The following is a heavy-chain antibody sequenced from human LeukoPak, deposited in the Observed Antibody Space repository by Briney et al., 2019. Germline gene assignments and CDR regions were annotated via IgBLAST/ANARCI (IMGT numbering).Heavy chain of an antibody. CDR2: IYNGGST. V-gene: IGHV3-66*01. Sequence: GSLTLSCAASGFSVSSNYMAWVRQAPGKGLEWVSVIYNGGSTKYGDSVKDRFTISRDNSKNTLHLQMNSLRAEDTALYYCARASRWLAFDDWGQGALVTVSA. CDR1: GFSVSSNY. D-gene: IGHD6-19*01. CDR3: ARASRWLAFDD. J-gene: IGHJ4*02.